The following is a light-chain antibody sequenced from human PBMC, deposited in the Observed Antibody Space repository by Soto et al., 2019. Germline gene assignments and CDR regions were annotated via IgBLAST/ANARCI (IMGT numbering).Light chain of an antibody. V-gene: IGLV2-23*02. CDR2: EVS. CDR3: CSYAGSSTYV. Sequence: QSVLTQPASVSGSPGQPITISCTGTSSDVGSYNLVSWYQQHPGKAPKVMIYEVSKRPSGVPNRFSGSKSGNTASLTISGLQAEDEADYYCCSYAGSSTYVFGTGTKVT. J-gene: IGLJ1*01. CDR1: SSDVGSYNL.